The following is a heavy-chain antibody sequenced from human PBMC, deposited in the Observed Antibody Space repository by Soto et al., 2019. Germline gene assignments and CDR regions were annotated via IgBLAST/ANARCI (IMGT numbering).Heavy chain of an antibody. J-gene: IGHJ2*01. V-gene: IGHV1-69*08. D-gene: IGHD6-19*01. Sequence: QVQLVQSGAEVKKPGSSVKVSCKASGGTFSSYTISWVRQAPGQGLEWMGRIIPILGIANDAQKFQGRVTITADKSTSTAYMELSSLRSEDTAVDYCARDTPGSGWHLRYFDLWGRGTLVTVSS. CDR1: GGTFSSYT. CDR2: IIPILGIA. CDR3: ARDTPGSGWHLRYFDL.